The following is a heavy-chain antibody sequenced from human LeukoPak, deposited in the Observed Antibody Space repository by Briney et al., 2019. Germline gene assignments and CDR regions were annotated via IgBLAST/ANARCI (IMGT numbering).Heavy chain of an antibody. CDR2: IRNKAYGGTA. J-gene: IGHJ4*02. CDR3: SREVRYFDWFQADY. CDR1: GFTFGDYS. Sequence: PGGSLRLSCSASGFTFGDYSMSWFRQAPGKGLEWVGFIRNKAYGGTAEYAASVKGRFTISRDDSESIAYLRMDSLKTEDTAVYYCSREVRYFDWFQADYWGQGTLVTVSS. D-gene: IGHD3-9*01. V-gene: IGHV3-49*03.